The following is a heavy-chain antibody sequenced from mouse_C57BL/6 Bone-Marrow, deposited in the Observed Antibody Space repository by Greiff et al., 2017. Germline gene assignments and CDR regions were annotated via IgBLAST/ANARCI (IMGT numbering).Heavy chain of an antibody. Sequence: EVMLVESGGGLVQPGGSLSLSCAASGFTFTDYYMSWVRQPPGKALEWLGFIRNKANGYTTEYSASVKGRFTISRDNSQSILYLQMNALRAEDSATYYCARYIQTALDYWGQGTTLTVSS. J-gene: IGHJ2*01. D-gene: IGHD3-2*01. CDR1: GFTFTDYY. CDR2: IRNKANGYTT. V-gene: IGHV7-3*01. CDR3: ARYIQTALDY.